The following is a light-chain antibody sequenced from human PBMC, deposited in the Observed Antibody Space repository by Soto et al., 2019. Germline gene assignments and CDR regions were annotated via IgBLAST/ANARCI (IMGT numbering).Light chain of an antibody. CDR2: DVS. CDR3: NSFTGSTTRYV. Sequence: QSALTQPASVSGSPGQSITISCSGTSSDVGGYNYVSWYQQHPGKAPKLMIYDVSDRPSGVSTRFSGSKSGNTASLTISGLQAEDEADYYCNSFTGSTTRYVFGTGTKVTVL. CDR1: SSDVGGYNY. V-gene: IGLV2-14*01. J-gene: IGLJ1*01.